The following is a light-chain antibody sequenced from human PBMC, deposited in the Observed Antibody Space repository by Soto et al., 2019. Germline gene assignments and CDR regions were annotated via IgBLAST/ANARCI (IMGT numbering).Light chain of an antibody. CDR2: AAS. Sequence: SXSSXXXCVGDXXXITXRASQAIRNDLVWFQQKPGKAPILLIYAASTLQSGVPPRFSGSGSGTDFTLTISSLQAEDFATYYCLQDYTYPRTFGGGTKVDI. J-gene: IGKJ4*01. V-gene: IGKV1-6*01. CDR3: LQDYTYPRT. CDR1: QAIRND.